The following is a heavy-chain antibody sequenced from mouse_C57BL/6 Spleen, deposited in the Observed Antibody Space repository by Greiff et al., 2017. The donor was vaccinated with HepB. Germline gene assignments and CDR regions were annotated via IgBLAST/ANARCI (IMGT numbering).Heavy chain of an antibody. J-gene: IGHJ3*01. D-gene: IGHD1-1*01. V-gene: IGHV5-2*01. CDR3: ARQGYGSPWFAY. CDR2: INSDGGST. Sequence: EVMLVESGGGLVQPGESLKLSCESNEYEFPSHDMSWVRKTPEKRLELVAAINSDGGSTYYPDTMERRFIIARDNTKKTLYLQMSSLRSEDTALYYCARQGYGSPWFAYWGQGTLVTVSA. CDR1: EYEFPSHD.